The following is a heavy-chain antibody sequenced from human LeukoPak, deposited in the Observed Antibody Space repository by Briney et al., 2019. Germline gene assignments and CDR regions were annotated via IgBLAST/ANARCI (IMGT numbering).Heavy chain of an antibody. Sequence: PGGSLRLSCAASGFTFSTYWMHWVRQAPGEGLVWVSRINSDGSDTTYADSVKGRFTISRDNAKNTLYLQMNSLRAEDTAVYYCAKGGDFWTGYPDHWGRGTLVIVSS. V-gene: IGHV3-74*03. D-gene: IGHD3/OR15-3a*01. CDR3: AKGGDFWTGYPDH. CDR1: GFTFSTYW. J-gene: IGHJ4*02. CDR2: INSDGSDT.